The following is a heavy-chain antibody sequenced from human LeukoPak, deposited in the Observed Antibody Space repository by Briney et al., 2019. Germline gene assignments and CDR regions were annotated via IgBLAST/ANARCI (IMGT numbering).Heavy chain of an antibody. J-gene: IGHJ3*02. CDR2: MNPNSGNT. CDR3: ARGRWGYSGYDGAFDI. CDR1: GYTFTSYD. Sequence: GASVTVSCKASGYTFTSYDINWVRQATGQGLEWMGWMNPNSGNTGYAQKFQGRVTMTRNTSISTAYMELSSLRSEDTAVYYCARGRWGYSGYDGAFDIWGQGTMVTVSS. D-gene: IGHD5-12*01. V-gene: IGHV1-8*01.